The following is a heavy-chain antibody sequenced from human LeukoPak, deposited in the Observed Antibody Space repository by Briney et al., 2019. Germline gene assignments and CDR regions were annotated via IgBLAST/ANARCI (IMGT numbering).Heavy chain of an antibody. J-gene: IGHJ5*02. CDR1: GGSISSYY. D-gene: IGHD3-10*01. Sequence: PSETLSLTCTVSGGSISSYYWSWIRQPPGKGLEWIGYIYHSGSTNYNPSLKSRVTISVDTSKNQFSLKLSSVTAADTAVYYCAGGITMVRGVIHWSDPWGQGTLVTVSS. CDR3: AGGITMVRGVIHWSDP. V-gene: IGHV4-59*01. CDR2: IYHSGST.